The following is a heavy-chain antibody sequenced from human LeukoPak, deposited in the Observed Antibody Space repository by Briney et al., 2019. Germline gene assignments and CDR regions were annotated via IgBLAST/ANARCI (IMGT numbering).Heavy chain of an antibody. CDR2: IAYDGSRA. V-gene: IGHV3-33*01. CDR1: GFTLGGYG. CDR3: TRYNNDHFDY. Sequence: GGSLRVSCAGSGFTLGGYGMHWFRQTPGKGREWVAVIAYDGSRAFYADSVKGRFTISRDNSKNTMSVQMDDLRAEDTAVYYCTRYNNDHFDYWGQGTLVTVSS. D-gene: IGHD1-14*01. J-gene: IGHJ4*02.